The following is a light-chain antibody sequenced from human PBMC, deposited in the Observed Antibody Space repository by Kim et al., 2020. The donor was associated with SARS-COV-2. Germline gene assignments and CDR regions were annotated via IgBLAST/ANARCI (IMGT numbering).Light chain of an antibody. CDR1: SSDVGAYNY. CDR2: GVT. CDR3: SSYTRSSTWV. V-gene: IGLV2-14*01. Sequence: QSALTQPASVSGSPGQSITISCTGSSSDVGAYNYVSWYQQHPGKAPKLMIYGVTKRPSGVSDRFSASKSGNTASLTISGLQTEDEAEYYCSSYTRSSTWVFGGGTKLTVL. J-gene: IGLJ3*02.